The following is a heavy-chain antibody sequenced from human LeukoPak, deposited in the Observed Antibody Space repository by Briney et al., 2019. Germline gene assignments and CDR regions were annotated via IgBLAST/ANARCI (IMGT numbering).Heavy chain of an antibody. J-gene: IGHJ4*02. CDR2: INSDGSSI. CDR1: GVTFSSYW. CDR3: AREGRVSGYDFDC. Sequence: GGALRLSCAASGVTFSSYWMHWVRQAPGKGLVWGSRINSDGSSITYADSVKGRFTISRDNAKNTLFLQMNSLRVEDTAVYYCAREGRVSGYDFDCWGQGTLVTVSS. V-gene: IGHV3-74*03. D-gene: IGHD5-12*01.